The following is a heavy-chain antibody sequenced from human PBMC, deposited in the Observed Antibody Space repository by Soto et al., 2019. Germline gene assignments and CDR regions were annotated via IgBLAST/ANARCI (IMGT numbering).Heavy chain of an antibody. CDR3: SSHSGAEQLVHMSFQPGDY. CDR1: GFTFSGSA. V-gene: IGHV3-73*01. CDR2: IRSKANSYAT. D-gene: IGHD6-6*01. J-gene: IGHJ4*02. Sequence: GGSLRLSCAASGFTFSGSAMHWVRQASGKGLEWVGSIRSKANSYATAYAASVKGRFTISRDDSKNTAYLQMNSLKTEDTAVYYCSSHSGAEQLVHMSFQPGDYWGQGTLVTVSS.